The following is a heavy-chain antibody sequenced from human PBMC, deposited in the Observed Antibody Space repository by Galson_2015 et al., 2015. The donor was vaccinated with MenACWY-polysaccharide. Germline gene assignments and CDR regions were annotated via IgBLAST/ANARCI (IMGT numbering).Heavy chain of an antibody. V-gene: IGHV3-69-1*01. J-gene: IGHJ4*02. CDR2: ISSGGTI. D-gene: IGHD1-26*01. CDR3: ARVLKGLVGATPDY. CDR1: GFSFSDYY. Sequence: SLRLSCAASGFSFSDYYMNRVRQAPGKGLEWVSYISSGGTIYYADSVKGRFTISRDNAKNSLYLQMNSLRDDDTAVYYCARVLKGLVGATPDYWGQGTLVTVSS.